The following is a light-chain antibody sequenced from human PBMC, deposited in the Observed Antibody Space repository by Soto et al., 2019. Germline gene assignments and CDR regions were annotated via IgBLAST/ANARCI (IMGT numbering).Light chain of an antibody. CDR3: PQYDHLPLT. J-gene: IGKJ4*01. Sequence: DIQMTQSTSSLSASVGDRVTITCQASQDISNYFNLYQQKPGTDPKLLIYDASKLETGVSSRFRGSGSGTHFTFTISSLQPEDTATNYCPQYDHLPLTFGAGNKGEI. V-gene: IGKV1-33*01. CDR2: DAS. CDR1: QDISNY.